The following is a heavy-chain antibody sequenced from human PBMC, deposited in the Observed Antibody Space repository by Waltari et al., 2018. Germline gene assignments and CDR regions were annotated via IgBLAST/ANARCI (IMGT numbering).Heavy chain of an antibody. CDR1: GGALSSYY. Sequence: QVQLLESGPGLVKPSETLSLTCTVSGGALSSYYWSWIRQPPGKGLEWIGYIYYSGRTNYNPSLKSRVTISVDTSKNQFSLKLSSVTAADTAVYYCARDDSGGVFGYWGQGTLVTVSS. V-gene: IGHV4-59*01. CDR3: ARDDSGGVFGY. CDR2: IYYSGRT. J-gene: IGHJ4*02. D-gene: IGHD2-21*01.